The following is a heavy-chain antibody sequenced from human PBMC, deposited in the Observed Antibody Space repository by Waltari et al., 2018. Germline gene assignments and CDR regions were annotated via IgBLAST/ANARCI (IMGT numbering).Heavy chain of an antibody. CDR2: INHSGST. Sequence: QVQLQQWGAGLLKPSETLSLTCAVYGGSFSGYDWSWIRQPPGKGLEWIGEINHSGSTNDNPSLKCRVTMSVDRSKNQFSLRRSSVTAADTAVYYCARRKGSTPRTKTPYYFDYWGQGTLVTVSS. CDR1: GGSFSGYD. D-gene: IGHD3-10*01. J-gene: IGHJ4*02. CDR3: ARRKGSTPRTKTPYYFDY. V-gene: IGHV4-34*01.